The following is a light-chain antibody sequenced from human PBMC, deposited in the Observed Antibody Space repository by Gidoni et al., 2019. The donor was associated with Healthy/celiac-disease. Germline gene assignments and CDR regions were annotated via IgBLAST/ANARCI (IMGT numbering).Light chain of an antibody. Sequence: IQMTQSPSSLSASVGDRVTITCQASHDISHYLNLYQQKPGKAHKLLIYDAYNLETGVPSRFSVSGSGTDSTFTIRSLQPEVIATYYCQQYDNLPLTFGGGTKVEIK. CDR1: HDISHY. V-gene: IGKV1-33*01. CDR2: DAY. CDR3: QQYDNLPLT. J-gene: IGKJ4*01.